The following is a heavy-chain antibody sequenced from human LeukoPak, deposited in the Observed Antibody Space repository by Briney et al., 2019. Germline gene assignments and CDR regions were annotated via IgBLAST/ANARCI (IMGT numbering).Heavy chain of an antibody. Sequence: GGSLRLSCAASGFTFTDYAMGWVRQAPGQGLERASTISASGSTTYYADSVRGRFTISRDNSENALSLQMSSLRAEDTAVYYCAKARTPYNSGFDYWGQGTLVAVSS. CDR2: ISASGSTT. CDR1: GFTFTDYA. D-gene: IGHD6-19*01. V-gene: IGHV3-23*01. J-gene: IGHJ4*02. CDR3: AKARTPYNSGFDY.